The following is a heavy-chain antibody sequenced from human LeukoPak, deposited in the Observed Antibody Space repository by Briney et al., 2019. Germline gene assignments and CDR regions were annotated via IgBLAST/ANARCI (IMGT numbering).Heavy chain of an antibody. CDR3: ARDFRELGLDY. D-gene: IGHD7-27*01. CDR2: IIPIFGTA. Sequence: SVKVSCKATGFTFTNYDINWVRQAPGQGLEWMGGIIPIFGTANYAQKFQGRVTITADESTSTAYMELSSLRSEDTAVYYCARDFRELGLDYWGQGTLVTVSS. V-gene: IGHV1-69*13. J-gene: IGHJ4*02. CDR1: GFTFTNYD.